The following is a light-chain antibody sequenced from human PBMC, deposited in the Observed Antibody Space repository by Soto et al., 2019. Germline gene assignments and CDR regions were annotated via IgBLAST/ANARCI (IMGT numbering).Light chain of an antibody. CDR1: SSDVGGYNY. V-gene: IGLV2-14*01. Sequence: QSALTQPASVSGSPGQSITISCTGTSSDVGGYNYASWYQQHPGKAPKLMIYEVSNRPSGVSNRFSGSKSGNTASLTISGLRAVDEADYYCSSYTSSSTYVFGTGTKVTVL. J-gene: IGLJ1*01. CDR2: EVS. CDR3: SSYTSSSTYV.